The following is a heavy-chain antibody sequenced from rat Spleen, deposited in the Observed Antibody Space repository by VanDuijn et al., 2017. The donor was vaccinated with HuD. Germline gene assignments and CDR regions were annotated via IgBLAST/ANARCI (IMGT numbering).Heavy chain of an antibody. V-gene: IGHV5-29*01. CDR1: GFNFSDYG. Sequence: EVKLVESGGGLVQPGRSLKISCAASGFNFSDYGMSWVRQAPTKGLEWVATISYGDSSGHSSTYYRDSVKGRFTISRDNAQSTLSLQMDSLRSEDTATYYCARRHYGYTDYFDYWGQGVMVTVSS. D-gene: IGHD1-9*01. J-gene: IGHJ2*01. CDR3: ARRHYGYTDYFDY. CDR2: ISYGDSSGHSST.